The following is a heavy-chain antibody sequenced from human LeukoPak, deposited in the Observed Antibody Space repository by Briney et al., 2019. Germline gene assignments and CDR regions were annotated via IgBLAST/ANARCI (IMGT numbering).Heavy chain of an antibody. V-gene: IGHV3-23*01. CDR2: ISGSGGST. J-gene: IGHJ4*02. Sequence: GGSLRLSCAASGFTFSSYAMSWVRQAPGKGLEWVSAISGSGGSTYYADSVKGRFTISRGSSKNTLYLQMNSLRAEDTAVYYCARGSGYFLDFDYWGQGTLVTVSS. D-gene: IGHD3-22*01. CDR3: ARGSGYFLDFDY. CDR1: GFTFSSYA.